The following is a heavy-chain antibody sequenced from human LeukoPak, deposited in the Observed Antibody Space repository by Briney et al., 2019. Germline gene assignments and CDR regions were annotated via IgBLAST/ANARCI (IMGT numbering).Heavy chain of an antibody. Sequence: SVKVSCKASGFTFTSSAVQWVRQARGQRLEWIGWIVVGSGNTNYAQKFQERVTITRDMSTSTAYMGLSSLRSEDTAVYYCAARYCSSTSCLLGGYAFDIWGQGTMVTVSS. CDR1: GFTFTSSA. D-gene: IGHD2-2*01. CDR2: IVVGSGNT. V-gene: IGHV1-58*01. J-gene: IGHJ3*02. CDR3: AARYCSSTSCLLGGYAFDI.